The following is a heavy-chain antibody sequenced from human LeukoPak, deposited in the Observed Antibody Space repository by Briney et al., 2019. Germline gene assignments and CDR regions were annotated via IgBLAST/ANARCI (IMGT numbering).Heavy chain of an antibody. D-gene: IGHD4-17*01. J-gene: IGHJ4*02. Sequence: ASVKVSCKASGYTFTSYYIHWVRQAPGQGLEWMGIINPSGGSTSYAQKFQGRVTMTRDTSTSTVYMELSSLRSEDTAVYYCARALTVTTSGRVGGFDYWGQGTLVTVSS. V-gene: IGHV1-46*01. CDR2: INPSGGST. CDR1: GYTFTSYY. CDR3: ARALTVTTSGRVGGFDY.